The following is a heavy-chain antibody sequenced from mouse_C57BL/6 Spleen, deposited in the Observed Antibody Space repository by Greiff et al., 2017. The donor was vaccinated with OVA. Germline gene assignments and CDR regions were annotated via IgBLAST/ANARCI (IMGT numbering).Heavy chain of an antibody. CDR2: IYPGDGDT. CDR1: GYAFSSSW. Sequence: LQESGPELVKPGASVKISCKASGYAFSSSWMNWVKQRPGKGLEWIGRIYPGDGDTNYNGKFKGKATLTADKSSSTASMQRSSLASEDSAVYFCARWGLDYWGQGTTLTVSS. V-gene: IGHV1-82*01. CDR3: ARWGLDY. J-gene: IGHJ2*01.